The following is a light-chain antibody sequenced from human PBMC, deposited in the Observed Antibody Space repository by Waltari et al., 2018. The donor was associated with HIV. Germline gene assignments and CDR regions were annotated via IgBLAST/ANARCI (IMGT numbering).Light chain of an antibody. Sequence: HSALTQPASVSGSPGQSITISCTGTSNDVGGFDLVSWYQHHPGKAPKCIIFEVNKRTSGVSNRFSCSKSGSTASLTISGLQTEDETDYYCCSYARSRSLLFGGGTKLTVL. J-gene: IGLJ2*01. CDR1: SNDVGGFDL. V-gene: IGLV2-23*02. CDR3: CSYARSRSLL. CDR2: EVN.